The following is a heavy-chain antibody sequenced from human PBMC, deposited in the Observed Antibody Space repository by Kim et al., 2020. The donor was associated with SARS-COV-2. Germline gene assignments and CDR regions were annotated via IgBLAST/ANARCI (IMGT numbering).Heavy chain of an antibody. D-gene: IGHD2-15*01. CDR2: ISYDGSNK. J-gene: IGHJ6*03. V-gene: IGHV3-30*18. CDR1: GFTFSSYG. CDR3: AKCSGGSCYGAYYYMDV. Sequence: GGSLRLSCAASGFTFSSYGMHWVRQAPGKGLEWVAVISYDGSNKYYADSVKGRFTISRDNSKNTLYLQMNSLRAEDTAVYYCAKCSGGSCYGAYYYMDVWGKGTTVTVSS.